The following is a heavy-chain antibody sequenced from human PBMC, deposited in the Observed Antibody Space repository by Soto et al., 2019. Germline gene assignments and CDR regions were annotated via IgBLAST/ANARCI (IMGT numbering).Heavy chain of an antibody. CDR3: AKDPGSLYGSGGSCPRLLYYYGMEV. CDR2: ISYDGSNK. D-gene: IGHD2-15*01. J-gene: IGHJ6*04. CDR1: GFTFSIYG. Sequence: WGSLGVPWASSGFTFSIYGMHWVRQAPGKGLDWVVVISYDGSNKYYADSVKGRFTISRDNSKNTLYLQMNSLRAEDTSVYYCAKDPGSLYGSGGSCPRLLYYYGMEVWGKWTTVTVSS. V-gene: IGHV3-30*18.